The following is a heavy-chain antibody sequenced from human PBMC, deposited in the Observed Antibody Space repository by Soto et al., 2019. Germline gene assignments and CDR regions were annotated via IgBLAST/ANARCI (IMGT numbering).Heavy chain of an antibody. CDR3: ARAARGVVPAAMSFDY. V-gene: IGHV4-31*03. CDR2: IYYSGST. J-gene: IGHJ4*02. Sequence: SETLSLTCTVSGGSISSGGYYWSWIRQHPGKGLEWIGYIYYSGSTYYNPSLKSRVTISVDTSKNQFSLKLSSVTAADTAVYYCARAARGVVPAAMSFDYWGQGTLVTVSS. CDR1: GGSISSGGYY. D-gene: IGHD2-2*01.